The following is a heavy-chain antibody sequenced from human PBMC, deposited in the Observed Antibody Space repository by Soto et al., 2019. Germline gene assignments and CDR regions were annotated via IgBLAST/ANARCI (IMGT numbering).Heavy chain of an antibody. CDR1: GGSISSYY. CDR3: ARGIRLRDFWSGYSSAFDY. J-gene: IGHJ4*02. Sequence: QVQLQESGPGLVKPSETLSLTCTVSGGSISSYYWSWIRQPAGKGLEWIGRIYTSGSTNYNPSVKSRVTMSVDTSKNQFSLKLSSVTAADTAVYYCARGIRLRDFWSGYSSAFDYWGQGTLVTVSS. V-gene: IGHV4-4*07. CDR2: IYTSGST. D-gene: IGHD3-3*01.